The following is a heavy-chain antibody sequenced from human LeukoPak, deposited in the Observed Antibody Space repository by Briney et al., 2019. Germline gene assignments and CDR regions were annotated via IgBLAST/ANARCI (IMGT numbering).Heavy chain of an antibody. J-gene: IGHJ4*02. CDR2: ISSSSYI. Sequence: GGSLRLSCAASGFTFSTYSMSWVRQAPGKGLEWASSISSSSYIYYADSLKGRFTISRDNAQNSLYLQMNSLRAEDTAVYFCARATAAAGGTLDYWGQGTLVTVSS. CDR1: GFTFSTYS. CDR3: ARATAAAGGTLDY. V-gene: IGHV3-21*01. D-gene: IGHD6-13*01.